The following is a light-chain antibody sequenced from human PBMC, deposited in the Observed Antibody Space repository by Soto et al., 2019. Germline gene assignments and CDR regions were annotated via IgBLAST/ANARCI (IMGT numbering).Light chain of an antibody. Sequence: IVLTQSPGTLSLSPWERATLSCRASQSVYNNYLAWYQHKPGQAPRLLIYAASSRATGIPDRFSGSGSGTDFTLTISRLEPEDFAVYYCQPYGTSSWTFGQGTKVDIK. CDR2: AAS. V-gene: IGKV3-20*01. J-gene: IGKJ1*01. CDR1: QSVYNNY. CDR3: QPYGTSSWT.